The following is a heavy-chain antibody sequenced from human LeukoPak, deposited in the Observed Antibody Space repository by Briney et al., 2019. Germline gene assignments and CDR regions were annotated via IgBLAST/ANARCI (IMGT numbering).Heavy chain of an antibody. J-gene: IGHJ5*02. CDR1: GYTFTSYY. D-gene: IGHD2-15*01. CDR2: INPSGGST. CDR3: ARDQMGIVVDSGPVYWFDP. Sequence: GASVKVSCKASGYTFTSYYMHWVRQAPGQGLEWMGIINPSGGSTSYAQKFQGRVTMTRDTSTSTVYMELSSLRSEDTAVYYCARDQMGIVVDSGPVYWFDPWGQGTLVTVSS. V-gene: IGHV1-46*01.